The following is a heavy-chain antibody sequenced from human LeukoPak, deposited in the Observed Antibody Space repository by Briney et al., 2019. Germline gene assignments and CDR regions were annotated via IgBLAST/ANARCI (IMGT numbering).Heavy chain of an antibody. CDR1: GFTLSTYA. CDR3: ARSDYYGSGSYLGY. V-gene: IGHV3-30*04. Sequence: GGSLRLSCAASGFTLSTYAMHWVRQAPGKGLEWVAIISYDGSNKYYADSVKGRFTISRDNSKNTLYLQVNSLRAEDTAVYYCARSDYYGSGSYLGYWGQGTLVTVSS. CDR2: ISYDGSNK. D-gene: IGHD3-10*01. J-gene: IGHJ4*02.